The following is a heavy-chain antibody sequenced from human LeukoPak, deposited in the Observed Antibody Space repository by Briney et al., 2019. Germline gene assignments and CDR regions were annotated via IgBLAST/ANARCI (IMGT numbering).Heavy chain of an antibody. J-gene: IGHJ4*02. Sequence: SVKVSCKASGGTFSSYAISWVRQAPGQGLEWMGGIIPIFGTANYAQKFQGRVTITADKSTSTAYMELSSLRSEDTAVYYCARAIPSGSSGTGACDYWGQGTLVTVSS. V-gene: IGHV1-69*06. CDR1: GGTFSSYA. CDR3: ARAIPSGSSGTGACDY. D-gene: IGHD6-19*01. CDR2: IIPIFGTA.